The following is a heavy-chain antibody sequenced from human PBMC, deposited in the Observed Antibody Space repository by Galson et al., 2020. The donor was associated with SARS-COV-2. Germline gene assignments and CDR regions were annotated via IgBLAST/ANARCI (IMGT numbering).Heavy chain of an antibody. D-gene: IGHD3-22*01. CDR1: GYTFTNYG. V-gene: IGHV1-18*01. J-gene: IGHJ4*02. CDR2: ISGHNGKT. Sequence: ASVKVSCKTSGYTFTNYGISWVRQAPGQGLEWMGWISGHNGKTKYTQKFQDTVSMTTDTSTSTAYMELTSLTSGDTAVYYCARNMISVRGPQNFFDYWGQGTLVTVSS. CDR3: ARNMISVRGPQNFFDY.